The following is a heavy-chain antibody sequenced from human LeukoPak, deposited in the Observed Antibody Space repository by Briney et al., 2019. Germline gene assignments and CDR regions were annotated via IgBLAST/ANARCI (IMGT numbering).Heavy chain of an antibody. V-gene: IGHV1-2*02. CDR2: INPNSDDT. D-gene: IGHD1-26*01. Sequence: GASVKVSCKASGYTFSDYYIHWVRQAPGQGPEWMGYINPNSDDTNFAQNFQGRVTMTKDTSISTAYMELTRLRSDDTAVYYCTTGSPPFGCWGQGTLVTVSS. CDR3: TTGSPPFGC. CDR1: GYTFSDYY. J-gene: IGHJ4*02.